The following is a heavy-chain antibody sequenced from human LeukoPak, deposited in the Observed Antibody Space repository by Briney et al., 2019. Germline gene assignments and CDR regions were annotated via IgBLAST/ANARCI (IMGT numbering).Heavy chain of an antibody. CDR1: GFTFSSYG. J-gene: IGHJ4*02. CDR3: TTVSDSGYMDY. V-gene: IGHV3-30*02. D-gene: IGHD3-22*01. Sequence: GGSLRLSCAASGFTFSSYGMHWVRQSPGKGLEWVAFIRYDASYKYYADSVKGRFTISGDNSKNTLYLQMNSLRAEDTAVYYCTTVSDSGYMDYWGQGTLVTVSS. CDR2: IRYDASYK.